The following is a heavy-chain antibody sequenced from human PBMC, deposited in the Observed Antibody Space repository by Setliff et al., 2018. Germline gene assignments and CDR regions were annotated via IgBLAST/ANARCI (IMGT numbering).Heavy chain of an antibody. Sequence: ASVKVSCKASGYRFTTYGINWVRQAPGQGLEWMGWISPYNGNTKYAQKFQDRVTMTRGTSTSTVYLEVTSLTSEDTAVYYCARAGMASVNRKGVFEYWGQGTLVTVSS. J-gene: IGHJ4*02. D-gene: IGHD3-10*01. CDR3: ARAGMASVNRKGVFEY. CDR1: GYRFTTYG. V-gene: IGHV1-18*01. CDR2: ISPYNGNT.